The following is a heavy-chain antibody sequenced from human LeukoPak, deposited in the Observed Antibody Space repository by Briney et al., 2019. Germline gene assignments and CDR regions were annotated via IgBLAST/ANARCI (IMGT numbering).Heavy chain of an antibody. V-gene: IGHV1-69*04. CDR3: ARDPPCDSTSCYVYFDY. CDR2: IIPILGIA. CDR1: GGTFSSYT. Sequence: ASVKVSCKASGGTFSSYTIIWVRQAPGQGLEWMGRIIPILGIANYAQKFQGRVTITADKSTGTAYMELSSLRSEDTAVYYCARDPPCDSTSCYVYFDYWGQGTLVTVSS. D-gene: IGHD2-2*01. J-gene: IGHJ4*02.